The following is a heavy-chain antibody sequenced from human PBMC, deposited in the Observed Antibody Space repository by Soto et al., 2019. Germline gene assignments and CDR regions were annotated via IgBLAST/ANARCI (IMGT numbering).Heavy chain of an antibody. J-gene: IGHJ5*02. D-gene: IGHD2-2*01. Sequence: SETLSLTCAVSGGSISSGGYSWSWIRQPPGKGLEWIGYIYHSGSTYYNPSLKSRVTISVDRSKNQFSLKLSSATAADTAVYYCARVPDRWGQGTQVTVSS. V-gene: IGHV4-30-2*01. CDR2: IYHSGST. CDR1: GGSISSGGYS. CDR3: ARVPDR.